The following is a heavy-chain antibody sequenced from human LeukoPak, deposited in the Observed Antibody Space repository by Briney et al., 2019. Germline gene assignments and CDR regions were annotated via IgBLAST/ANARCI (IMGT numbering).Heavy chain of an antibody. CDR1: GGSISSGGYY. CDR3: AREIGPNDAFDI. V-gene: IGHV4-61*08. J-gene: IGHJ3*02. D-gene: IGHD2-21*01. CDR2: IHYSGST. Sequence: PSETLSLTCTVSGGSISSGGYYWSWIRQPPGQGLEWIGYIHYSGSTIYNPSLKSRVTISVDTSRNQFSLRLNSVTTADTAVYYCAREIGPNDAFDIWGQGTMVTVSS.